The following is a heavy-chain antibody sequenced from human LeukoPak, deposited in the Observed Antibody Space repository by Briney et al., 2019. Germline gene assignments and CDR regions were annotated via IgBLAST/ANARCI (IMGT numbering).Heavy chain of an antibody. CDR3: ARSSPGDNSPFDY. V-gene: IGHV4-4*02. J-gene: IGHJ4*02. CDR2: IHHSGSS. D-gene: IGHD1-1*01. CDR1: GGSISTTKW. Sequence: KPSETLSLTCTVSGGSISTTKWWNWVRQTPGKGLEWIGEIHHSGSSNYNPSLKSRVTISIDKSTNHFSLKLTSVTAADTAVYYCARSSPGDNSPFDYWGQGTLVTVSS.